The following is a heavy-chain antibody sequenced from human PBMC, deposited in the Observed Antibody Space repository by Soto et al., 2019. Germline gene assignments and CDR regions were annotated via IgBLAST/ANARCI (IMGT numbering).Heavy chain of an antibody. Sequence: QVQLVQSGAEVKKPGASVKVSCKASGYTFTNFGISWLRQAPGHGFEWMGWISAYTGNTNYAQKFQGRVTMTTDTSTSTAYMEVRSLRFGDTAVYYCARGGTPIDYWSQGTLVTVSS. CDR2: ISAYTGNT. V-gene: IGHV1-18*01. D-gene: IGHD3-16*01. CDR3: ARGGTPIDY. CDR1: GYTFTNFG. J-gene: IGHJ4*02.